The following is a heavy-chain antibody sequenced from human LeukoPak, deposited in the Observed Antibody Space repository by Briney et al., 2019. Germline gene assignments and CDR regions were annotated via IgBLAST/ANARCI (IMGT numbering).Heavy chain of an antibody. D-gene: IGHD3-16*01. CDR3: ARGEYYQSQFDY. CDR1: GGSFSGYY. V-gene: IGHV4-34*01. J-gene: IGHJ4*02. Sequence: PSETLSLTCAVYGGSFSGYYWSWIRQPPGKGLEWIGEINHSGSTNYNPSLKSRVTISVDTSKNQFSLKLSSVTAADTAVYYCARGEYYQSQFDYWGQGTLVTVSS. CDR2: INHSGST.